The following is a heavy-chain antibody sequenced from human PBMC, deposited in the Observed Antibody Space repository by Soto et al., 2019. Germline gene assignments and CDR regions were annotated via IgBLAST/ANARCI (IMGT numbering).Heavy chain of an antibody. J-gene: IGHJ4*02. CDR2: IIPIFGTA. Sequence: GASVKVSCKASGGTFSSYAISWVRQAPGQGLEWMGGIIPIFGTANYAQKFQGRVTITADESTSTAYMELSSLRSEDTAVYYCARDLRGVSSGYYIDYWGQGTLVTVSS. CDR1: GGTFSSYA. CDR3: ARDLRGVSSGYYIDY. V-gene: IGHV1-69*13. D-gene: IGHD3-22*01.